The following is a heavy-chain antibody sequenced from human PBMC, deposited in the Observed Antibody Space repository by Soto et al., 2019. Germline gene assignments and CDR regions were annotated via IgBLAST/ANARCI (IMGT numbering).Heavy chain of an antibody. D-gene: IGHD6-19*01. Sequence: GGSLRLSCAASGFTFSSYAMHWVRQAPGKGLEWVAVISYDGSNKYYADSVKGRFTISRDNSKNTLYLQMNSLRAEDTAVYYCERDPHSSGWYGMGDYWGQGTLVTVSS. CDR1: GFTFSSYA. V-gene: IGHV3-30-3*01. J-gene: IGHJ4*02. CDR2: ISYDGSNK. CDR3: ERDPHSSGWYGMGDY.